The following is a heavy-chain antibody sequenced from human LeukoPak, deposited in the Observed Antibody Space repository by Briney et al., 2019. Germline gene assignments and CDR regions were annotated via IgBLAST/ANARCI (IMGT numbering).Heavy chain of an antibody. D-gene: IGHD7-27*01. J-gene: IGHJ6*03. Sequence: ASVKVSCKASGYTITSYDINWVRQAPGQGLEWMGWMNPNNGNTGYAQKFQGRITITRDISINTAYMQLSSLRSDDTAVYYCARVPTLGIYYYYLHMDVWGKGTTVTVPS. V-gene: IGHV1-8*03. CDR3: ARVPTLGIYYYYLHMDV. CDR1: GYTITSYD. CDR2: MNPNNGNT.